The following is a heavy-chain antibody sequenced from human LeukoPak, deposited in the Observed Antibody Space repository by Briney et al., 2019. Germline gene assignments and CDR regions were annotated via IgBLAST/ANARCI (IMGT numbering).Heavy chain of an antibody. CDR1: GGSIRSLGYS. J-gene: IGHJ5*02. D-gene: IGHD5-12*01. CDR2: MYYTGTT. Sequence: SETLSLTCCVSGGSIRSLGYSWGWIRQPPGKVLEWIASMYYTGTTYYNPSLKSRVTMSVDASKNQFSLNLTSVTAADTAVFYCARSVSAYAGRGWFDPWGQGTLVTVSS. CDR3: ARSVSAYAGRGWFDP. V-gene: IGHV4-39*07.